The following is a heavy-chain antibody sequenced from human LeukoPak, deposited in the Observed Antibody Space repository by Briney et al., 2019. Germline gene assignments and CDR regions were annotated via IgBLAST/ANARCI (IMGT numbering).Heavy chain of an antibody. D-gene: IGHD2-2*01. J-gene: IGHJ5*02. Sequence: SETLSLTCTVSGGSISSHYWSWIRQPPGKGLEWIGYIYYSGSTNYNPSLKSRVTISVDTSKNQFSLKLSSVTAADTAVYYCAGEWPVPRVLAAIGWVGGFAPWGKGPLITASS. CDR2: IYYSGST. CDR3: AGEWPVPRVLAAIGWVGGFAP. V-gene: IGHV4-59*11. CDR1: GGSISSHY.